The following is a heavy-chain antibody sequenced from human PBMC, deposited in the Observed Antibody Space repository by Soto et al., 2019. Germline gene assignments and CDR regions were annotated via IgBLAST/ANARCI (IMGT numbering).Heavy chain of an antibody. D-gene: IGHD1-1*01. J-gene: IGHJ3*02. CDR3: ARPHIQSARNDGFES. CDR2: ISYEGSNK. CDR1: GFTFDDYS. Sequence: QVQLVESGGGVVQPGRSLRLSCAAFGFTFDDYSMHWVRQAPGKGLEWVALISYEGSNKYYADSVKGRITISRDNAKNTLFLEVNSLRTEDTAVYYCARPHIQSARNDGFESWGQGTMVTGSS. V-gene: IGHV3-30-3*01.